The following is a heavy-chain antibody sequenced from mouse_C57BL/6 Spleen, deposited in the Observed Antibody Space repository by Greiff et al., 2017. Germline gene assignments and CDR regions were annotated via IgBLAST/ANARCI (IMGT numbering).Heavy chain of an antibody. J-gene: IGHJ1*03. CDR1: GYTFTSYW. CDR3: ASSNTTTGEATDFDV. CDR2: IDPSDSYT. D-gene: IGHD1-1*01. Sequence: QVQLQQPGAELVMPGASVKLSCKASGYTFTSYWMHWVKQRPGQGLEWIGEIDPSDSYTNYNQQFKGQSTLTVDKSSSTAYMQLSSLTSEDSAVYYCASSNTTTGEATDFDVWGTGTTVTVSS. V-gene: IGHV1-69*01.